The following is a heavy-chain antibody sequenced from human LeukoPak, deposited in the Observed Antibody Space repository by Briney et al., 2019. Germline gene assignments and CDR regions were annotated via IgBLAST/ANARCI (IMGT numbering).Heavy chain of an antibody. CDR1: GGSFSGYY. CDR2: INHSGST. Sequence: PSETLSLTCAVYGGSFSGYYWSWIRQPPGKGLEWIGEINHSGSTNYNPSLKSRVTISVDTPKNQFSLKLSSATAADTAVYYCARELGYYGSGSYFDWWGEATLVTVS. CDR3: ARELGYYGSGSYFDW. D-gene: IGHD3-10*01. J-gene: IGHJ4*02. V-gene: IGHV4-34*01.